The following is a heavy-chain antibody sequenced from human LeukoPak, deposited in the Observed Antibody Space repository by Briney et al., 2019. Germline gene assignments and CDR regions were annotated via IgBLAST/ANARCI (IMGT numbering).Heavy chain of an antibody. CDR1: GFTFSTTD. V-gene: IGHV3-30*02. D-gene: IGHD3-10*01. J-gene: IGHJ3*02. CDR3: VREAYYGSESDVKDAFEM. CDR2: IHNDGNHI. Sequence: PGGSLRLSCAASGFTFSTTDMHWVRQAPGKGLEWVAYIHNDGNHIYYGDSVKGRFIISRDNSKNSLYLQMNSLRVEDTALYYFVREAYYGSESDVKDAFEMWGQGTMVTVSS.